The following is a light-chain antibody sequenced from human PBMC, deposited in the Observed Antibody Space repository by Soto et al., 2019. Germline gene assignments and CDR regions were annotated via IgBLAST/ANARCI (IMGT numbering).Light chain of an antibody. Sequence: IRLTQSPSSLSASVGDRVTITCRASQGISSHFAWYQQIPGKAPKLLIYAASTLQSGVPSRFSGSGSGKDFTLTISSLQPEDFGTYYSQQLKSRPRTFGRGAKVEIX. CDR3: QQLKSRPRT. V-gene: IGKV1-9*01. CDR1: QGISSH. CDR2: AAS. J-gene: IGKJ4*02.